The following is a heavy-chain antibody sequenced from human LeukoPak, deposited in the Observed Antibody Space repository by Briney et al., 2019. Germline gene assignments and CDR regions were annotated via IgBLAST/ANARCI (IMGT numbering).Heavy chain of an antibody. J-gene: IGHJ3*02. CDR1: GGSISSSSYY. D-gene: IGHD2-21*02. Sequence: SETLSLTCTVSGGSISSSSYYWGWIRQPPGKGLEWIGSIYYSGSTYYNPPLKSRVTISVDTSKNQFSLKLSSVTAADTAVYYCAGAHCGGDCYSGRAFDIWGQGTMVTVSS. CDR3: AGAHCGGDCYSGRAFDI. V-gene: IGHV4-39*07. CDR2: IYYSGST.